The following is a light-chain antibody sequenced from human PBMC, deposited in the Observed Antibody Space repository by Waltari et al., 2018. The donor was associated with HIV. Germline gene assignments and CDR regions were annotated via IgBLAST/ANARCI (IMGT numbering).Light chain of an antibody. CDR3: QAWDSNTFV. Sequence: DLSQLASVSVSPGQTATVTCSGDKLGNRFVCWYRQKSGQSPELIIYQDSRRPSGISDRFSGSTSGNKATLTIRGTQSIDEGDYYCQAWDSNTFVFGSGTRVTVL. J-gene: IGLJ1*01. V-gene: IGLV3-1*01. CDR1: KLGNRF. CDR2: QDS.